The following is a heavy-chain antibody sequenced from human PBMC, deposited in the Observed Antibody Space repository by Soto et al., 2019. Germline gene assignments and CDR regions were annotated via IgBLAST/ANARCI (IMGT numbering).Heavy chain of an antibody. CDR3: ARNEDSSSSRYYYGMDV. Sequence: PGESLKISCKGSGYGFTSYWIGWVRQMPGKGLEWMGIIYPGDSDTRYSPSFQGQVTISADKSISTAYLQWSSLKASDTAMYYCARNEDSSSSRYYYGMDVWGQGTTVTVSS. CDR2: IYPGDSDT. CDR1: GYGFTSYW. D-gene: IGHD6-6*01. V-gene: IGHV5-51*01. J-gene: IGHJ6*02.